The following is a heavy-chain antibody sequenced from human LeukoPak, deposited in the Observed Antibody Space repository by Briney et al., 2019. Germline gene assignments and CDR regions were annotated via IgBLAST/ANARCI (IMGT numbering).Heavy chain of an antibody. J-gene: IGHJ3*02. Sequence: GGSLRLSCAASGFTFSSYAMSWVRQAPGKGLEWVSAISGSGGSTYYADSVKGRFTISRDNSKHTLYLQMNSLRAEDTAVYYCAKDLNILTGLDAFDIWGQGTMVTVSS. CDR2: ISGSGGST. V-gene: IGHV3-23*01. D-gene: IGHD3-9*01. CDR1: GFTFSSYA. CDR3: AKDLNILTGLDAFDI.